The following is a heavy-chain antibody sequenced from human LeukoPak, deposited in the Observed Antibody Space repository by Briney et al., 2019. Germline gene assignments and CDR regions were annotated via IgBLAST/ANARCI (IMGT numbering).Heavy chain of an antibody. Sequence: GGSLRLSCAASGFTFSSSWMSWVRQAPGKGLEWVATINQDGSEKYYVDSVKGRFTISRDNAKNSLYLQMNSLRAEDTAVYYCTRATGAGLIDYWGQGTLVTVSS. J-gene: IGHJ4*02. CDR3: TRATGAGLIDY. CDR2: INQDGSEK. CDR1: GFTFSSSW. D-gene: IGHD1-1*01. V-gene: IGHV3-7*01.